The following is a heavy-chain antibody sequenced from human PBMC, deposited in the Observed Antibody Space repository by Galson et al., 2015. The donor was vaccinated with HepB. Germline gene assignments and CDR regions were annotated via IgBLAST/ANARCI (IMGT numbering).Heavy chain of an antibody. J-gene: IGHJ3*02. D-gene: IGHD2-15*01. Sequence: SVKASCKASGYTFTGYYMHWVRQAPGQGLEWMGRINPNSGGTNYAQKFQGRVTMTRDTSISTAYMELSRLRSDDTAVYYCARGGATYDAFDIWGQGTMVTVSS. V-gene: IGHV1-2*06. CDR3: ARGGATYDAFDI. CDR1: GYTFTGYY. CDR2: INPNSGGT.